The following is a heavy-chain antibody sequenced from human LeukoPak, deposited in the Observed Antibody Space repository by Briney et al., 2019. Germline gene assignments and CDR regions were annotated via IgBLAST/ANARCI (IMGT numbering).Heavy chain of an antibody. J-gene: IGHJ4*02. D-gene: IGHD3-9*01. V-gene: IGHV3-23*01. Sequence: PGGSLRLSCAASGFTFSSYAMSWVRQAPGKGLEWVSAISGSGGSTYYADSVKGRFTISRDNSKNTLYLQMNSLRAEDTAVYYCAKKDPRGAYFDWFPDCWGQGTLVTVSS. CDR3: AKKDPRGAYFDWFPDC. CDR2: ISGSGGST. CDR1: GFTFSSYA.